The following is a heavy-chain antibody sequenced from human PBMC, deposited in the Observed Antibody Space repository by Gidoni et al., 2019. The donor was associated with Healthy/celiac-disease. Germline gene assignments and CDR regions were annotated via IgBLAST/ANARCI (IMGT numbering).Heavy chain of an antibody. CDR3: ANGGSIFDQTPYYGMDV. CDR1: YG. J-gene: IGHJ6*02. D-gene: IGHD2-15*01. CDR2: ISYDGSNK. V-gene: IGHV3-30*18. Sequence: YGMHWVRQAPGKGLEWVAVISYDGSNKYYADSVKDRFTISRDNSKNTLYLQMNSLRAEDTAVYYCANGGSIFDQTPYYGMDVWGQGTTVTVSS.